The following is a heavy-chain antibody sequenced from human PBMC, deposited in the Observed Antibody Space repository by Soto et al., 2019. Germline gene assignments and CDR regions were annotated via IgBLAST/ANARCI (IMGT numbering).Heavy chain of an antibody. CDR1: GVSVTSGSHH. V-gene: IGHV4-61*01. D-gene: IGHD6-19*01. CDR3: GVYKAGSGGNGD. J-gene: IGHJ1*01. Sequence: QVQVQESGPGLVKPSETLSLTCAVSGVSVTSGSHHFLWIRQPPGKGLEWIGQTGSTNYNPSLKSRISISIDPSKNQFSLELSSVTSADTAVYYCGVYKAGSGGNGDCGQGNLVTISS. CDR2: QTGST.